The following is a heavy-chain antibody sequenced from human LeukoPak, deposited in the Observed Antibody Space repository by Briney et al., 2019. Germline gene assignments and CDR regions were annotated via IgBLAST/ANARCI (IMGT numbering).Heavy chain of an antibody. J-gene: IGHJ3*01. Sequence: QTGGSLRLSCTASGFTFSRYDVNWVRQAPGKGLEWVSYISIDYSTIYYAHSVKGRFTISRDTAKNSLYLQMNSLRVDDTAVYYCVREDGARGHHTFDLWGHGTMVTVSS. V-gene: IGHV3-48*03. D-gene: IGHD4/OR15-4a*01. CDR3: VREDGARGHHTFDL. CDR1: GFTFSRYD. CDR2: ISIDYSTI.